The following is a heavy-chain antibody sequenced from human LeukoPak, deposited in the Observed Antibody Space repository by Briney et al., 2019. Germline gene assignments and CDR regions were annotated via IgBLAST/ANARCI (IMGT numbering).Heavy chain of an antibody. Sequence: SVKVSCKASGGTFSSYAVSWVRQAPGQGLEWVGGIIPIFCSANYAQKFQGRVTITTDQSTSPASMELSSLRSELTAVYYCARDLDGYRRPYFDYWGQGNLVTVSS. CDR3: ARDLDGYRRPYFDY. D-gene: IGHD5-24*01. CDR1: GGTFSSYA. CDR2: IIPIFCSA. V-gene: IGHV1-69*05. J-gene: IGHJ4*02.